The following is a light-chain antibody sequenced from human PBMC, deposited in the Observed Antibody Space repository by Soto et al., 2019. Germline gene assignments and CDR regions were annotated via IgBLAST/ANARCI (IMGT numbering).Light chain of an antibody. CDR2: GAS. Sequence: EIVLTQSPDTLSLSPGERATLSCRASQSVSSSYLAWYQQKPGQAPRLLIYGASSSATGIPDRFSGSGSGTDFTLTISRLEPEDFAVYYCQQYGSSPYTFGQGTKLEIK. V-gene: IGKV3-20*01. CDR1: QSVSSSY. J-gene: IGKJ2*01. CDR3: QQYGSSPYT.